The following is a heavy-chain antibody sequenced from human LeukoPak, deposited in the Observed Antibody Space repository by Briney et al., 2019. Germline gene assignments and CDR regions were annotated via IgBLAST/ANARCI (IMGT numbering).Heavy chain of an antibody. Sequence: GGSLRLSCAASGFTFSSYEMNWVRQAPGKGLEWVSSISRSSSDIYHADSVKGRFTISRDNAKNSLYLQMNSLRAEDTAVYYCARDLPAAVDWGQGTLVTVSS. CDR1: GFTFSSYE. J-gene: IGHJ4*02. CDR2: ISRSSSDI. CDR3: ARDLPAAVD. D-gene: IGHD2-2*01. V-gene: IGHV3-21*01.